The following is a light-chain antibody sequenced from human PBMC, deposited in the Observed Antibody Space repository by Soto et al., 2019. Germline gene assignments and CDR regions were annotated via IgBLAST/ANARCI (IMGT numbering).Light chain of an antibody. CDR2: AAS. J-gene: IGKJ1*01. CDR1: QSISSY. Sequence: DIQMTQTPYSLSASVGDRVAITCRASQSISSYLNWYQQKPGKAPKLLIYAASSLQSGVPSRLSGSGSGTDFTLTICCLQPEDFATYYCQQSYSTPWRFGQGAKVDI. V-gene: IGKV1-39*01. CDR3: QQSYSTPWR.